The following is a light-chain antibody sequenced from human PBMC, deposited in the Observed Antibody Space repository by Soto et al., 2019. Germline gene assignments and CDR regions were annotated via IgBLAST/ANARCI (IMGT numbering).Light chain of an antibody. CDR3: KTWGTGIQV. Sequence: QSVLTQSPSASASLGASVKLTCTLSSGHSNYAIAWHQQRPEKGPRYLMKLNSDGSHSKGDGIPDRFSGSISGAERYLTISSLQSEDEADYYCKTWGTGIQVFGGGTQLTVL. CDR2: LNSDGSH. V-gene: IGLV4-69*01. CDR1: SGHSNYA. J-gene: IGLJ2*01.